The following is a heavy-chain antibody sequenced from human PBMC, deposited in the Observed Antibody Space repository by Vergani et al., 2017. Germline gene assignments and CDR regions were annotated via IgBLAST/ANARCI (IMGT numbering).Heavy chain of an antibody. V-gene: IGHV1-69*11. CDR2: IIPSLATT. J-gene: IGHJ4*02. Sequence: QVQLVQSGAEVKKPGSSVKVSCKASGGTFSSYALNWVRQAPGQGLEWMGSIIPSLATTIYAQKFQGRVTITADESTSTAYMELSSLKSEDTAVFYCARATCSGGSCYRGFEYWRQGSLITDSS. CDR1: GGTFSSYA. D-gene: IGHD2-15*01. CDR3: ARATCSGGSCYRGFEY.